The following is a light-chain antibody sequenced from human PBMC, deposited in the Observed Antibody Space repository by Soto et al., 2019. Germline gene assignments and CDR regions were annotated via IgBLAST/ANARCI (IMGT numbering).Light chain of an antibody. V-gene: IGKV3-20*01. Sequence: EIVLTQSPGTLSLSPGERATLSCRASQSVSSSYLAWYQQKPGQAPRLLIYGASSRATGIPDRFSGSGSGTDFTLTISRLEPEDFAVYYCQQYGRSPWTFGQGSNADIK. CDR2: GAS. CDR1: QSVSSSY. J-gene: IGKJ1*01. CDR3: QQYGRSPWT.